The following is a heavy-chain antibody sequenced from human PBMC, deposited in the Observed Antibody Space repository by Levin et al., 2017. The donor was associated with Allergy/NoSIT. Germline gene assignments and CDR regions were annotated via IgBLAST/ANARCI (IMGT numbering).Heavy chain of an antibody. Sequence: PGESLKISCAASGFTFSSYAMHWVRQAPGKGLEWVAVISYDGSNKYYADSVKGRFTISRDNSKNTLYLQMNSLRAEDTAVYYCARDRRGWNYRVFAFDIWGQGTMVTVSS. CDR3: ARDRRGWNYRVFAFDI. J-gene: IGHJ3*02. CDR2: ISYDGSNK. V-gene: IGHV3-30-3*01. CDR1: GFTFSSYA. D-gene: IGHD1-7*01.